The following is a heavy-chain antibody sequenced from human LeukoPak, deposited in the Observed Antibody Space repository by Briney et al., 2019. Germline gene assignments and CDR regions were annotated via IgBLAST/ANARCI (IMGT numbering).Heavy chain of an antibody. V-gene: IGHV1-2*02. Sequence: ASVKVSCKASGYTFTGYYMHWVRQAPGQGLEWMGWINPNSGGTNYAQKFQGRVTITADESTSTAYMELSSLRSEDTAVYYCARDGPIVATNNWFDPWGQGTLVTVSS. CDR2: INPNSGGT. J-gene: IGHJ5*02. CDR3: ARDGPIVATNNWFDP. CDR1: GYTFTGYY. D-gene: IGHD5-12*01.